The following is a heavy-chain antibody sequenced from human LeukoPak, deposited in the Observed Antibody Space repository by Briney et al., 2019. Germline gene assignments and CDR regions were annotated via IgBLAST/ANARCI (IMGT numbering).Heavy chain of an antibody. D-gene: IGHD3-22*01. CDR1: GFSLHRYD. V-gene: IGHV3-30*02. Sequence: GGSLRLSCAASGFSLHRYDKHWVRQAPGKGLEWVAFIRYDGSNKNYADSVKGRFTISRDNFMSTVYLQMNSLRAEDTAVYYCAKQRHTIASYFVVNTARANFDYWGQGTLVTVSS. CDR3: AKQRHTIASYFVVNTARANFDY. CDR2: IRYDGSNK. J-gene: IGHJ4*02.